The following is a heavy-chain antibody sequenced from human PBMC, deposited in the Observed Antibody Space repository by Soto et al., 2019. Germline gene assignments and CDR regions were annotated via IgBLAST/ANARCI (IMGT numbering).Heavy chain of an antibody. D-gene: IGHD3-3*01. CDR3: AISREWCFDY. Sequence: EVQLLESGGGMVQPGGSLRLSCAASGFTFSSYAMSWVRQAPEKGLEWVSAISGSGGSTYYADSVKGRFTISRDNSKNTLYLQMNSLRAEDTAVYYCAISREWCFDYWGQGTLVTVSS. V-gene: IGHV3-23*01. J-gene: IGHJ4*02. CDR2: ISGSGGST. CDR1: GFTFSSYA.